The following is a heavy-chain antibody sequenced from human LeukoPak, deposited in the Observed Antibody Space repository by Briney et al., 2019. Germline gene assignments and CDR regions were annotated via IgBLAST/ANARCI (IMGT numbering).Heavy chain of an antibody. Sequence: GGSLRLSCAASGFTFSNFEMNWVRQVPGKGLEWVSYISSSGTTTYYADSVKGRFTISRDNAKNSLYLQMNSLRAEDTAVYYCARGQFRFSDYDSSGFDYWGQGTLVTVSS. J-gene: IGHJ4*02. CDR1: GFTFSNFE. V-gene: IGHV3-48*03. D-gene: IGHD3-22*01. CDR2: ISSSGTTT. CDR3: ARGQFRFSDYDSSGFDY.